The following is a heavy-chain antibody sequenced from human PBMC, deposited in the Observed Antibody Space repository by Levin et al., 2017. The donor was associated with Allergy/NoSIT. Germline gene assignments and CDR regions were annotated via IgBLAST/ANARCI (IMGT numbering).Heavy chain of an antibody. CDR1: GFTFSGSA. Sequence: GESLKISCAASGFTFSGSAMHWVRQASGKGLEWVGRIRSKANSYATAYAASVKGRFTISRDDSKNTAYLQMNSLKTEDTAVYYCTSRPHYYYDSSGSQEPFDYWGQGTLVTVSS. V-gene: IGHV3-73*01. J-gene: IGHJ4*02. CDR3: TSRPHYYYDSSGSQEPFDY. CDR2: IRSKANSYAT. D-gene: IGHD3-22*01.